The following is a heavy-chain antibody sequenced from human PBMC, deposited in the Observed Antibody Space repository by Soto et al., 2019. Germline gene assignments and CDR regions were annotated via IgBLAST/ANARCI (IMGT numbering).Heavy chain of an antibody. J-gene: IGHJ6*04. CDR3: ALSFSQTNIDV. CDR1: GYTFTCYY. Sequence: QVQLVQSGPEVGKPGASVKVSCKASGYTFTCYYLHWVRQAPGQWLEWMGYINPDSGRTRYAQKFQGTVTMTRDTSITTAYLELSSLKDDDSAIVYCALSFSQTNIDVWGKGTTVIVSS. CDR2: INPDSGRT. V-gene: IGHV1-2*02.